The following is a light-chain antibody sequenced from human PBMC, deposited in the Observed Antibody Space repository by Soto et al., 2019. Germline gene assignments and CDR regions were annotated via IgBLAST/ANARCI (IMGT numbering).Light chain of an antibody. J-gene: IGLJ3*02. CDR3: QSYDSNLSGWV. V-gene: IGLV1-40*01. Sequence: QSVLTQPPSVSGAPGQRVTISCTGSSSNIGAGYDVHWYQQLPGTAPKLLIYGNSNRPSGVPDRFSGSKSVTSASLAITGLQPEDEADYYCQSYDSNLSGWVFGGGNKLTVL. CDR1: SSNIGAGYD. CDR2: GNS.